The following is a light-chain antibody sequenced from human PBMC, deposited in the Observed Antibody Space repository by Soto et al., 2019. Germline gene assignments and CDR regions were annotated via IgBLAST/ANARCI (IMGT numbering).Light chain of an antibody. CDR2: GAS. CDR1: QSVSSN. V-gene: IGKV3-15*01. CDR3: QQYNNWPSKYT. Sequence: EIVMTQSPATLSVSPGERATLSCRASQSVSSNLAWYQQKPGQAPRLLIYGASTRAPGIPARFSGSGSGTEFTLTISSLQSEDFAVYYCQQYNNWPSKYTFGQGTKLEIK. J-gene: IGKJ2*01.